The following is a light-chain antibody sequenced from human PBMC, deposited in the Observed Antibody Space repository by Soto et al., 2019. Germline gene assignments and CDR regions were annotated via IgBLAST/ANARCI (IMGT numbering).Light chain of an antibody. CDR1: QSVSSSY. V-gene: IGKV3-20*01. CDR2: GAS. Sequence: EIVLTQSPGTLSLSPGERATLSCRASQSVSSSYLAWYQQKPGQAPRLLIYGASSRATVIPDRFSGSGSGTDFTLTISRLEPEDFAVYYCQHYGSSALFGPGTKVDIK. J-gene: IGKJ3*01. CDR3: QHYGSSAL.